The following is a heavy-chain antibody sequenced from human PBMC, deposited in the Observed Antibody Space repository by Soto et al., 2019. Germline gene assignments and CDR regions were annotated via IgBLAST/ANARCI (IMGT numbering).Heavy chain of an antibody. D-gene: IGHD3-10*01. Sequence: QLQLQESGSGLVKPSQTLSLTCAVSGGSISSGGYSWSWIQQPPGKGLEWIGYIYHSGSTYDNPALKSRVTIAVDRSKNQLSRKLGSVTAADTAVYYCASGSGRVDYWGQGTLVTVSS. CDR2: IYHSGST. CDR3: ASGSGRVDY. V-gene: IGHV4-30-2*01. CDR1: GGSISSGGYS. J-gene: IGHJ4*02.